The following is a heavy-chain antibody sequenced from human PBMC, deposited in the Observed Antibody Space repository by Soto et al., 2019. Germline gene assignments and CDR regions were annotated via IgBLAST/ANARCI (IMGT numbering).Heavy chain of an antibody. V-gene: IGHV3-33*01. CDR3: ARKVGMEFDF. D-gene: IGHD2-21*01. CDR1: GFTFSSFG. J-gene: IGHJ4*02. CDR2: IWFDGSNK. Sequence: GGSLRLSCAASGFTFSSFGMHWVRQAPGKGLEWVALIWFDGSNKNYADSVKGRFTISRDNSKNTLSLQMNSLRAEDTAVYFCARKVGMEFDFWGQGTPVTVSS.